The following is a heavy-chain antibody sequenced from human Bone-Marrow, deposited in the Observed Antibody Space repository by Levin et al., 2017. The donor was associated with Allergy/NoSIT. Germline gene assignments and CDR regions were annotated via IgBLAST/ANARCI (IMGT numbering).Heavy chain of an antibody. D-gene: IGHD5-18*01. V-gene: IGHV3-11*01. CDR1: GFTFSDYY. CDR2: ISSSGSTI. CDR3: ARGRTFRDRGYSDGYYYGMDV. J-gene: IGHJ6*02. Sequence: PGGSLRLSCAASGFTFSDYYMSWIRQAPGKGLEWVSYISSSGSTIYYADSVKGRFTISRDNAKNSLYLQMNSLRAEDTAVYYCARGRTFRDRGYSDGYYYGMDVWGQGTTVTVSS.